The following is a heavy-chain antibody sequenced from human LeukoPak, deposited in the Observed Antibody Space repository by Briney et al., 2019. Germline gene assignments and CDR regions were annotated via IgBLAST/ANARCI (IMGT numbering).Heavy chain of an antibody. V-gene: IGHV3-15*01. D-gene: IGHD3-10*01. CDR1: GFTFSSYA. J-gene: IGHJ4*02. CDR3: TTDGLGPHVLLWFGDLSS. Sequence: PGGSLRLSCAASGFTFSSYAMHWVRQAPGKGLEWVGRIKSKTDGGTTDYAAPVKGRFTISRDDSKNTLYLQMNSLKTEDTAVYYCTTDGLGPHVLLWFGDLSSWGQGTLVTVSS. CDR2: IKSKTDGGTT.